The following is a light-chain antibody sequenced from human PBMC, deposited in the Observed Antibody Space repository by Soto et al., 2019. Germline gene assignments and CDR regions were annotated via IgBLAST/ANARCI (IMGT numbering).Light chain of an antibody. V-gene: IGLV1-40*01. CDR3: ASWDDDLNGYV. J-gene: IGLJ1*01. CDR2: NNN. CDR1: SSNIGAGFD. Sequence: QSALTQPPSVSGAPGQRVTISCTGSSSNIGAGFDVHWYHQIAGTAPKLLIYNNNQRPSGVPDRFSASKSDTSASLAIIGLQSEDEGDYYCASWDDDLNGYVFGSGTKVTVL.